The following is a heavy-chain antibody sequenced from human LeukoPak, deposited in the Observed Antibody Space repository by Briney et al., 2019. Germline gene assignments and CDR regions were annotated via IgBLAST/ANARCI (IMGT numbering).Heavy chain of an antibody. CDR1: GFTFSNYW. Sequence: GGSLRLSCAASGFTFSNYWMSWVRQPPGKGLEWVANIKQDGRERYYVDSVKGRFTISRDNAKNSLYLQMSSLRAEDTAVYYCARKGELERRRSWDCWGQGTLVTVSS. CDR3: ARKGELERRRSWDC. D-gene: IGHD1-1*01. V-gene: IGHV3-7*03. J-gene: IGHJ4*02. CDR2: IKQDGRER.